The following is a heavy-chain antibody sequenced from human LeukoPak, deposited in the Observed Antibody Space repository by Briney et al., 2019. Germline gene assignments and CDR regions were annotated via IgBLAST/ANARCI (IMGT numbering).Heavy chain of an antibody. D-gene: IGHD6-13*01. CDR2: IYYSGST. V-gene: IGHV4-39*07. Sequence: SETLSLTCTVSGGSISSSSYYWGWIRQPPGKGLEWIGSIYYSGSTYYNPSLKSRVTISVDTSKNQFSLKLSSVTAADTAVYYCARGGASSRYFNSWGQGTLVTVSS. J-gene: IGHJ4*02. CDR1: GGSISSSSYY. CDR3: ARGGASSRYFNS.